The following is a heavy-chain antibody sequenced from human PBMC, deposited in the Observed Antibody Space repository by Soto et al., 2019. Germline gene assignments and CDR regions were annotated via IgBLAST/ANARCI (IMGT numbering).Heavy chain of an antibody. J-gene: IGHJ4*02. Sequence: SVKVSCKASGVTFSSYAISWVRQAPGQGLEWMGGIIPIFGTANYAQKFQGRVTITADESTSTAYMELSSLRSEDTAVYYCARVGAAAGIGGGHYFDYWGQGTLVTVSS. CDR2: IIPIFGTA. CDR1: GVTFSSYA. V-gene: IGHV1-69*13. CDR3: ARVGAAAGIGGGHYFDY. D-gene: IGHD6-13*01.